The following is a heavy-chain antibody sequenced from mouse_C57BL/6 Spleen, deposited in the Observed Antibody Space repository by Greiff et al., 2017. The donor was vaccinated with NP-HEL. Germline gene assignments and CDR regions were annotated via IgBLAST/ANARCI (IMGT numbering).Heavy chain of an antibody. J-gene: IGHJ1*03. CDR2: IYPGDGDT. D-gene: IGHD1-1*01. CDR3: ARQDQDYGSSHWYFDV. CDR1: GYAFSSYW. Sequence: VQLQQSGAELVKPGASVKISCKASGYAFSSYWMNWVKQRPGKGLEWIGQIYPGDGDTNYNGKFKGKATLTADKSSSTAYMQLSSLTSEDSAVYFCARQDQDYGSSHWYFDVWGTGTTVTVSS. V-gene: IGHV1-80*01.